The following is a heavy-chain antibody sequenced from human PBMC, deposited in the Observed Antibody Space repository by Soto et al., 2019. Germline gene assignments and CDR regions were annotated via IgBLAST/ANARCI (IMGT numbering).Heavy chain of an antibody. CDR2: IIPIFGTA. V-gene: IGHV1-69*13. CDR3: ARGSPEIIAVAPDAFDI. J-gene: IGHJ3*02. CDR1: GGTFSSYA. Sequence: WASVKVSCKASGGTFSSYAISWVRQAPGQGLEWMGGIIPIFGTANYAQKFQGRVTITADESTSTAYMELSSLRSEDTAVYYCARGSPEIIAVAPDAFDIWGQGTMVTVSS. D-gene: IGHD6-19*01.